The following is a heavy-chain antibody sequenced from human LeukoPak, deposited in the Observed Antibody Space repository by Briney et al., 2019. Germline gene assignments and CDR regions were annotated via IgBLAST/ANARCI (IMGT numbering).Heavy chain of an antibody. CDR3: ARGFSGTADY. Sequence: GGSLRLSCAASGFTFSSYSVNWVRQAPGKGLEWVSSISSSSSYIYYADSVKGRFTISRDNAKNSLYLQMNSLRAEDTAVYYCARGFSGTADYWGQGTLVTVSS. J-gene: IGHJ4*02. D-gene: IGHD1-1*01. V-gene: IGHV3-21*01. CDR2: ISSSSSYI. CDR1: GFTFSSYS.